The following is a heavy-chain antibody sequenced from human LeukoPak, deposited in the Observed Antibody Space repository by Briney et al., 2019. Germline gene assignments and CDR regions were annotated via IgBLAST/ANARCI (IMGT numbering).Heavy chain of an antibody. V-gene: IGHV4-4*02. CDR3: AREPLYYCSGGSCDGGY. CDR2: IYHSGST. Sequence: SETLSLTCAVSGGSISSSNWWSWVRQPPGKGLEWIGEIYHSGSTNYNPSLKSRVTISVDKSKNQFSLKLSSVTAADTAVYYCAREPLYYCSGGSCDGGYWGQGTLVTVSS. CDR1: GGSISSSNW. D-gene: IGHD2-15*01. J-gene: IGHJ4*02.